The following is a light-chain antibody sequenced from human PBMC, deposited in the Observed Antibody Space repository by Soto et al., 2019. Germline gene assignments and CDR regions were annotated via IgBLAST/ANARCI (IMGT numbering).Light chain of an antibody. Sequence: QSVLTQPPSASGTTGQRVTISCSGSSSNIGRNTVNWYQQLPGTAPKVLIYSNNQRPSGVPDRLSGSKSGTSASLAISGLQSEDEADYYCAGWDDSLNGWVFGGGTKLTVL. V-gene: IGLV1-44*01. J-gene: IGLJ3*02. CDR1: SSNIGRNT. CDR3: AGWDDSLNGWV. CDR2: SNN.